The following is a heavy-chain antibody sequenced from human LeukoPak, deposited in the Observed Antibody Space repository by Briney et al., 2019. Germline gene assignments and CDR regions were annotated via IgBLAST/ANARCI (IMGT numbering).Heavy chain of an antibody. J-gene: IGHJ6*02. CDR2: FDPEDGET. D-gene: IGHD3-10*01. CDR1: GYTFTGYY. V-gene: IGHV1-24*01. Sequence: ASVKVSCKASGYTFTGYYMHWVRQAPGKGLEWMGGFDPEDGETIYAQKFQGRVTMTEDTSTDTAYMELSSLRSEDTAVYYCATALYGSGSYRLTPGYYYGMDVWGQGTTVTVSS. CDR3: ATALYGSGSYRLTPGYYYGMDV.